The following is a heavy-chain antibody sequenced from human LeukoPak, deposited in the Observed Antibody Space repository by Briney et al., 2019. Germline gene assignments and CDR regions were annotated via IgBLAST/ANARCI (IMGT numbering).Heavy chain of an antibody. CDR3: ATSIMITFGGAALDY. CDR1: GYTLTELS. CDR2: FDPEDGET. J-gene: IGHJ4*02. D-gene: IGHD3-16*01. V-gene: IGHV1-24*01. Sequence: GASVKVSCKVSGYTLTELSMHWVRQAPGKGLEWMGGFDPEDGETIYAQKFQGRVTMTEDTSTDTAYMELSSLRSEDTAVYYCATSIMITFGGAALDYWGQGTLVTVSS.